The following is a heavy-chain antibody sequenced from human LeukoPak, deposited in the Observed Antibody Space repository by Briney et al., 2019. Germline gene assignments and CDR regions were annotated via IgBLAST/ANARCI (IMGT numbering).Heavy chain of an antibody. Sequence: GGSLRLSCAASGFTFSSYGMHWVRQAPGKGLEWVAVIWYDGSNKYYADSVKGRFTISRDNSKNTLYLQMNSLRAEDTAVYYCAKDRRGSYLDNWFDPWGQGTLVTVSS. J-gene: IGHJ5*02. V-gene: IGHV3-33*06. CDR2: IWYDGSNK. CDR3: AKDRRGSYLDNWFDP. D-gene: IGHD1-26*01. CDR1: GFTFSSYG.